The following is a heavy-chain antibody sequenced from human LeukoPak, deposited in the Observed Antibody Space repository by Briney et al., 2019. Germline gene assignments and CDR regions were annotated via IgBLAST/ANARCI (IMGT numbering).Heavy chain of an antibody. CDR2: IYYSGST. Sequence: SETLSLTCTVSGGSISSSSDHWGWIRQPPGQGLEWIGTIYYSGSTYYNPSLKGRVTISVDTSKNQFSLKLTSVSAADTAVYYCARRSPQCWGGDCYFDYWGQGTLVTVSS. V-gene: IGHV4-39*01. CDR3: ARRSPQCWGGDCYFDY. D-gene: IGHD2-21*02. CDR1: GGSISSSSDH. J-gene: IGHJ4*02.